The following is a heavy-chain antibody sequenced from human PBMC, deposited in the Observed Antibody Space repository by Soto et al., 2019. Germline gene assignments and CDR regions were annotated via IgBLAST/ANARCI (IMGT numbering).Heavy chain of an antibody. Sequence: SVKVSCKASRGTFSSYAISWVRQAPGQGLEWMGGIIPIFGTANYAQKFQGRVTITADESTSTAYMELSRMRSEDTAVYYCARDNVVVTAIPYARPYGMDVWGQGTTVTVSS. CDR1: RGTFSSYA. V-gene: IGHV1-69*13. J-gene: IGHJ6*02. CDR2: IIPIFGTA. CDR3: ARDNVVVTAIPYARPYGMDV. D-gene: IGHD2-21*02.